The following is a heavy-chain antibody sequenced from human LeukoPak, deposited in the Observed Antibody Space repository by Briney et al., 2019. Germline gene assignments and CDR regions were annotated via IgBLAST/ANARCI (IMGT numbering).Heavy chain of an antibody. CDR1: GFTFSSYA. Sequence: GGSLRLSCAASGFTFSSYAMSWVRQAPGKGLEWVSAISGSGGSTYYAESVKGRFTISRDNSKNTLYLQMNSLRAEDTAVYYCANVCPAGDGKRDKYNWFDPWGQGTLVTVSS. CDR3: ANVCPAGDGKRDKYNWFDP. CDR2: ISGSGGST. D-gene: IGHD6-13*01. J-gene: IGHJ5*02. V-gene: IGHV3-23*01.